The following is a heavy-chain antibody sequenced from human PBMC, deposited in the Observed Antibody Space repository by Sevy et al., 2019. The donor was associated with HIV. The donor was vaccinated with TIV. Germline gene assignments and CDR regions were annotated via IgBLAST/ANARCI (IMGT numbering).Heavy chain of an antibody. CDR3: AKDHYDYRTGYYGYYGMDV. Sequence: GGSLRLSCAASGFRFSDYGMHWVRQAPSKGLEWVSLIRFDGSMKYIADSVKGRFTISRDKVKDTLYLQMNSLRPEDTAVYYCAKDHYDYRTGYYGYYGMDVWGQGTTVTVSS. D-gene: IGHD3-3*01. CDR2: IRFDGSMK. J-gene: IGHJ6*02. V-gene: IGHV3-30*02. CDR1: GFRFSDYG.